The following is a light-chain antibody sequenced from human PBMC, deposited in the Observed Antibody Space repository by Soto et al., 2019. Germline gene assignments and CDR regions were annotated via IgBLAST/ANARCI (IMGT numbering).Light chain of an antibody. CDR3: QQYCXSGT. CDR1: QSVSNNY. Sequence: EIVLTQSPGTLSLSPGERATLSCRAIQSVSNNYLSWYQQKTGQAPRLLIYGSSNRATGIPDRFSGSGSGTDFTLTISRLEPEDFAVYSCQQYCXSGTFGQRTKV. CDR2: GSS. V-gene: IGKV3-20*01. J-gene: IGKJ1*01.